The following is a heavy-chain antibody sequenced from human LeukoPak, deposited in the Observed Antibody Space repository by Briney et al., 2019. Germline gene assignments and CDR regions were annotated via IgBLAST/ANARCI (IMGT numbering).Heavy chain of an antibody. CDR1: GFTFSSYA. J-gene: IGHJ4*02. D-gene: IGHD3-3*01. CDR2: ISGSGGST. Sequence: GGSLRLSCAASGFTFSSYAMSWVRQAPGEGLEWVSAISGSGGSTYYADSVKGRFTISRDNSKNTLYLQMNSLRAEDTAVYYCAKDYDFWSGQPSFDYWGQGTLVTVSS. V-gene: IGHV3-23*01. CDR3: AKDYDFWSGQPSFDY.